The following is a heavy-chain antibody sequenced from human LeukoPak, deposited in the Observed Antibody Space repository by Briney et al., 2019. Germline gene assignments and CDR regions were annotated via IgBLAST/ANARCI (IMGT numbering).Heavy chain of an antibody. CDR1: GFTFSSCG. Sequence: PGGSLRLSCAASGFTFSSCGMHWVRQAPGKGLEWVAVISYEGREKYYADSVKGRFTISRDNSKNTLYLQMNRLRPDDTAVYYCARWVITAADIDYWGQGTLVTVSS. J-gene: IGHJ4*02. D-gene: IGHD2-15*01. V-gene: IGHV3-30*03. CDR2: ISYEGREK. CDR3: ARWVITAADIDY.